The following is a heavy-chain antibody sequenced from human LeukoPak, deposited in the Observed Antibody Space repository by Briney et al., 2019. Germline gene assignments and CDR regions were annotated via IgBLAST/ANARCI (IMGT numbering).Heavy chain of an antibody. CDR1: GYSFTSYW. D-gene: IGHD4-17*01. Sequence: GESLKISCKGSGYSFTSYWISWVRQLPGKGLEWMGIIYPGDSDTRYSPSFQGQVTISADKSISTAYLQWSSLKASDTAMYYCARLGTTTVTNYNWFDPWGQGTLVTVSS. J-gene: IGHJ5*02. CDR2: IYPGDSDT. V-gene: IGHV5-51*01. CDR3: ARLGTTTVTNYNWFDP.